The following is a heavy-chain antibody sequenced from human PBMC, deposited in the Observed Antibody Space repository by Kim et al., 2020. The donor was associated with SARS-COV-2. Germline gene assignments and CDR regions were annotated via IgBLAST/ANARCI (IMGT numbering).Heavy chain of an antibody. V-gene: IGHV3-73*01. CDR2: IRSKANSYAT. D-gene: IGHD3-22*01. Sequence: GGSLRLSCAASGFTFSGSAMHWVRQASGKGLEWVGRIRSKANSYATAYAASVKGRFTISRDDSKNTAYLQMNSLKTEDTAVYYCTRHRDSSGYYHPLYYYGMDVWGQGTTVTVSS. J-gene: IGHJ6*02. CDR3: TRHRDSSGYYHPLYYYGMDV. CDR1: GFTFSGSA.